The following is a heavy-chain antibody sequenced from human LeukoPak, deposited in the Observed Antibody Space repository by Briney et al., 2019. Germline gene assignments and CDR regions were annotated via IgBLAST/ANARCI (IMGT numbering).Heavy chain of an antibody. D-gene: IGHD2-15*01. CDR1: GFSLSTSGVG. CDR2: IYWDDDK. J-gene: IGHJ3*02. V-gene: IGHV2-5*02. CDR3: AHTESGGSYNDAFDI. Sequence: SGPTPVKPTQTLTLTCTFSGFSLSTSGVGVGWIRQPPGKALEWLALIYWDDDKRYSPSLKSRLTITKDTSKNQVVLTMTNMDPVDTATYYCAHTESGGSYNDAFDIWGQGTMVTVSS.